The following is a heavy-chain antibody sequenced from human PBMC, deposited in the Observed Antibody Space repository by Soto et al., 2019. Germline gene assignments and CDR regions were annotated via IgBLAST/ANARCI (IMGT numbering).Heavy chain of an antibody. V-gene: IGHV4-31*03. CDR3: ARAGGYFIPGIDY. D-gene: IGHD3-9*01. CDR2: IYYSGST. CDR1: GGSISSGGYY. Sequence: QVQLQESGPGLVKPSQTLSLTCTVSGGSISSGGYYWSWIRQHPGKGLEWIGYIYYSGSTYYNPSLKSRVTLSVDTSKNQFSLKLSSVTAADTAVYYCARAGGYFIPGIDYWGQGTLVTVSS. J-gene: IGHJ4*02.